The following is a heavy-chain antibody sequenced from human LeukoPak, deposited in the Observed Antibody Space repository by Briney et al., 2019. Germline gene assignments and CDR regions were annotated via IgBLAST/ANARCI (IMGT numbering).Heavy chain of an antibody. CDR1: GGTFSSYA. D-gene: IGHD2-15*01. J-gene: IGHJ6*03. CDR3: ATGCSGGSCASGTPYYYYMDV. Sequence: ASVKVSCKASGGTFSSYAISWVRQAPGQGLEWMGGIIPIFCTANYAQKFQGRVTITTDESTCTAYMDLSSLRSEDTAVYYCATGCSGGSCASGTPYYYYMDVWGKGTTVTVSS. CDR2: IIPIFCTA. V-gene: IGHV1-69*05.